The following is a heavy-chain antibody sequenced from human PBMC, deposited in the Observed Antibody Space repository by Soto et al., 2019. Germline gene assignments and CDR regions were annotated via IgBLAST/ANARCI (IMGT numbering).Heavy chain of an antibody. CDR1: GYTFTNSG. J-gene: IGHJ4*02. V-gene: IGHV1-18*01. D-gene: IGHD3-3*01. Sequence: QVQLVQSGAEVKKPGASVKVSCKASGYTFTNSGITWVRQAPGQGLEWMGWINTYNGATNYAQKLQGRVTMTTDTSTSTDYMELRSLRSDDTAVYYCARAGTFWSAYSDYWGQGTLVTVSS. CDR3: ARAGTFWSAYSDY. CDR2: INTYNGAT.